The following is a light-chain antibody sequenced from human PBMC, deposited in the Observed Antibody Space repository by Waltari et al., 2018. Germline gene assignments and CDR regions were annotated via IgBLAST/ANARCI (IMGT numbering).Light chain of an antibody. CDR1: QSVSRGF. Sequence: EIVLTQSPGTLSLSPGERATLSCRGSQSVSRGFLAWYQQKAGQAPRLLIYGASNRATGIPDRFSGSGSGTDFTLTISRLEPEDFAVYYCQQCGRSSCTFGQGTKLEIK. CDR2: GAS. V-gene: IGKV3-20*01. J-gene: IGKJ2*02. CDR3: QQCGRSSCT.